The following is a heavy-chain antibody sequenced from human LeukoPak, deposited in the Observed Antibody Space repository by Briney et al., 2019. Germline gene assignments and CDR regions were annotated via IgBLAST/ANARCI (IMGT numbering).Heavy chain of an antibody. CDR1: GGPIRTYS. Sequence: SETLSLTCTVAGGPIRTYSCNWIRQPPGKGLEWIGYFYYTGSTNYNPSLKSRVTISVQTSKNQFSLKLSSVTAADTAVYYCARGLNRNDYGDYGYWGQGTLVTVSS. J-gene: IGHJ4*02. D-gene: IGHD4-17*01. V-gene: IGHV4-59*01. CDR2: FYYTGST. CDR3: ARGLNRNDYGDYGY.